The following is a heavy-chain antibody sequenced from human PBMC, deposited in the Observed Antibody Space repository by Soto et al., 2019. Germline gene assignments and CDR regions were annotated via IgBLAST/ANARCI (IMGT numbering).Heavy chain of an antibody. CDR3: ASKAIAAAGSPSYYYYYGMDV. CDR1: GYTFTSYY. J-gene: IGHJ6*02. V-gene: IGHV1-46*01. D-gene: IGHD6-13*01. CDR2: INPSGGST. Sequence: GASVKVSCKASGYTFTSYYMHWGRQAPGQRLEWMGIINPSGGSTSYAQKFQGRVTMTRGTSTSTVYMELSSLRSEDTAVYYCASKAIAAAGSPSYYYYYGMDVWGQGTTVTVSS.